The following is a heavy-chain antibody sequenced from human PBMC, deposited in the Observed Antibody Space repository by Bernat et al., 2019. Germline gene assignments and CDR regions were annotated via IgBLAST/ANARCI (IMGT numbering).Heavy chain of an antibody. CDR1: GGSSSGYY. Sequence: QVQLQQWGAGLLKPSETLSLTCAVYGGSSSGYYWTWIRQSPGKGLEWIGEINHSGSTNSNPSLKSRVIISVDTSKNQFSLKLTSVTAADTAVYYCARGAAAGPWFDYWGQGTLVTVSS. J-gene: IGHJ4*02. D-gene: IGHD6-13*01. V-gene: IGHV4-34*01. CDR3: ARGAAAGPWFDY. CDR2: INHSGST.